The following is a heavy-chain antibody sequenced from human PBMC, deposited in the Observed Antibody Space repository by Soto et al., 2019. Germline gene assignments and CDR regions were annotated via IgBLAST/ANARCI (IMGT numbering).Heavy chain of an antibody. V-gene: IGHV5-10-1*01. CDR2: IDPSDSYT. CDR3: ARQDNPDNYYGSGSYPLDYYYGMDV. CDR1: GYSFTSYW. Sequence: PGESLKISCKGSGYSFTSYWISWVRQMPGKGLEWMGRIDPSDSYTNYSPSFQGHVTISADKSISTAYLQWSSLKASDTAMYYCARQDNPDNYYGSGSYPLDYYYGMDVWGQGTTVTVSS. J-gene: IGHJ6*02. D-gene: IGHD3-10*01.